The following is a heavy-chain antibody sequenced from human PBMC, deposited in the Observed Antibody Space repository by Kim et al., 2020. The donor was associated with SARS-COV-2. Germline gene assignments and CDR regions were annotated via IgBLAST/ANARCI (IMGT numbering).Heavy chain of an antibody. CDR2: ISYDGSNK. D-gene: IGHD3-10*01. CDR3: ARDWVITMVRGVMDV. V-gene: IGHV3-30*04. CDR1: GFTFSSYA. J-gene: IGHJ6*02. Sequence: GGSLRLSCAASGFTFSSYAMHWVRQAPGKGLEWVAVISYDGSNKYYADSVKGRFTISRDNSKNTLYLQMNSLRAEDTAVYYCARDWVITMVRGVMDVWGQGTTVTVSS.